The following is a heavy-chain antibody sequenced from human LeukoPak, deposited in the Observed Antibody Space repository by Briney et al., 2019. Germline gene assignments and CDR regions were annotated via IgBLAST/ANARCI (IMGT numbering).Heavy chain of an antibody. CDR2: IIPIFGTA. Sequence: ASVKVSCKASGGTFSSYAISWVRQAPGQGLEWMGGIIPIFGTANYARKFQGRVTITTDESTSTAYMELSSLRSEDTAVYYCASPGSPLRFLEWYMLWGQGTLVTVSS. J-gene: IGHJ4*02. D-gene: IGHD3-3*01. CDR1: GGTFSSYA. V-gene: IGHV1-69*05. CDR3: ASPGSPLRFLEWYML.